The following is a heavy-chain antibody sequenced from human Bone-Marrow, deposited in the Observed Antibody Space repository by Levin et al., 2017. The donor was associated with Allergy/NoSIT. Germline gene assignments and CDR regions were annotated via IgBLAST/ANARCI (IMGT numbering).Heavy chain of an antibody. J-gene: IGHJ4*02. CDR1: GFTFSSYA. Sequence: GESLKISCAASGFTFSSYAMHWVRQAPGKGLEWVAVISYDGSNKYYADSVKGRFTISRDNSKNTLYLQMNSLRAEDTAVYYCARDDEGYFDYWGQGTLVTVSS. CDR3: ARDDEGYFDY. CDR2: ISYDGSNK. V-gene: IGHV3-30*04.